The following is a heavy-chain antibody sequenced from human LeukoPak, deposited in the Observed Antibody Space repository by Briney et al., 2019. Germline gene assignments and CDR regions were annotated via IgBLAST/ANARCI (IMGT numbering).Heavy chain of an antibody. Sequence: GGSLRLSCAASGFTFSSYWMSWVRQAPGKGLEWMANIKQDGSEKYYVDSVKGRFTISRDNAKNSLYLQMNSLRAEDTAVYYCASSGFSSGYYHGDYWGQGTLVTVSS. V-gene: IGHV3-7*01. CDR2: IKQDGSEK. CDR1: GFTFSSYW. D-gene: IGHD3-22*01. CDR3: ASSGFSSGYYHGDY. J-gene: IGHJ4*02.